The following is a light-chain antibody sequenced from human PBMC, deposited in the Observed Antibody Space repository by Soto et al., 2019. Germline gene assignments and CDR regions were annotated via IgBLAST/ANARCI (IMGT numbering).Light chain of an antibody. Sequence: DIQMTQSPYSMSASVGNRVTITXXASQDIATYLNWYQQKPGKAPNLLXXDASNLETGVPSRFSGGGSGTHFTFTISNLQPEYIATDYCQQYDNLPPTWTFGQGTKVDIK. J-gene: IGKJ1*01. V-gene: IGKV1-33*01. CDR1: QDIATY. CDR3: QQYDNLPPTWT. CDR2: DAS.